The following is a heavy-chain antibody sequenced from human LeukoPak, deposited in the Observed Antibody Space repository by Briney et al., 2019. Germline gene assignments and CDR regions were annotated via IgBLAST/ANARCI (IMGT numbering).Heavy chain of an antibody. CDR3: AKDQYSSGWWFDP. CDR2: ISYDGSNK. D-gene: IGHD6-19*01. Sequence: GKSLRLSCVASGFTFSSSWMSWVRQAPGKGLEWVAVISYDGSNKYYADSVKGRFTISRDNSKNTLYLQMNSRRAEDTAVYYCAKDQYSSGWWFDPWGQGTLVTVSS. J-gene: IGHJ5*02. CDR1: GFTFSSSW. V-gene: IGHV3-30*18.